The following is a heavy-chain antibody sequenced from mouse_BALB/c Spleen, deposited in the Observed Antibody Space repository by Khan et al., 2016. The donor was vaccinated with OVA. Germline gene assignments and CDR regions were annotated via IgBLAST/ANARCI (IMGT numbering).Heavy chain of an antibody. V-gene: IGHV5-17*02. Sequence: EVQLVESGGGLVQPGGSRKLSCGASGFTFSNFGMHWVRQAPEKGLEWVAYISGDSSTIYYTDTVKGRFTISRDNPKNTLFLQLTSLGSDDMAMYYCARSFFYGYYFDQWGHGTTLTVSS. CDR3: ARSFFYGYYFDQ. D-gene: IGHD1-1*01. CDR2: ISGDSSTI. J-gene: IGHJ2*01. CDR1: GFTFSNFG.